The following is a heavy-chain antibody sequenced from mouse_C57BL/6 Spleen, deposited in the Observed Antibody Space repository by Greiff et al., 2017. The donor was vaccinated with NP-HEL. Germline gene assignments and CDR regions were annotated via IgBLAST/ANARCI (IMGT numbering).Heavy chain of an antibody. CDR1: GYTFTSYW. CDR3: ARGRITTVLDGFAY. CDR2: IYPGGGST. J-gene: IGHJ3*01. Sequence: QVQLQQSGAELVKPGASVKMSCKASGYTFTSYWITWVKQRPGQGLEWIGDIYPGGGSTNYNEKFKSKATLTVDTSSSTAYMQLSSLTSEDSAVYYCARGRITTVLDGFAYWGQGTLVTVSA. V-gene: IGHV1-55*01. D-gene: IGHD1-1*01.